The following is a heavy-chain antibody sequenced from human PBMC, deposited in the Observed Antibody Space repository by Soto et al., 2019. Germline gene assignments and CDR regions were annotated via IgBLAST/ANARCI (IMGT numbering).Heavy chain of an antibody. Sequence: GASLKISCKGSGCSFAGYWITWVRQKPGKGLEWMGRIDPSDSQTYYSPSFRGHVTISVTKSITTVFLQWSSLRASDTAMYYCARQIYDSDTGPNFQYYFDSWGQGTPGTVSS. V-gene: IGHV5-10-1*01. D-gene: IGHD3-22*01. CDR3: ARQIYDSDTGPNFQYYFDS. CDR2: IDPSDSQT. J-gene: IGHJ4*02. CDR1: GCSFAGYW.